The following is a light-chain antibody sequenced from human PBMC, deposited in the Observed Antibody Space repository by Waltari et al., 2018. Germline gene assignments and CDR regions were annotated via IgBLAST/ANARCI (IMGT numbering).Light chain of an antibody. CDR2: AAS. CDR1: PSISSY. CDR3: QQSYSTPRT. V-gene: IGKV1-39*01. Sequence: DFQMTQSPSPLSASVGDRVTITCRASPSISSYLNWYQQKPGKAPKLLIYAASSLQSGVPSRFSGSGSGTDFTLTISSLQPEDFATYYCQQSYSTPRTFGQGTKVEIK. J-gene: IGKJ1*01.